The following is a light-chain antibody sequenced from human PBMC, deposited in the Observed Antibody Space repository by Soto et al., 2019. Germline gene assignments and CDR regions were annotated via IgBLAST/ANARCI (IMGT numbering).Light chain of an antibody. CDR2: DAS. CDR3: QQRSSH. CDR1: QSIADH. V-gene: IGKV3-11*01. J-gene: IGKJ4*01. Sequence: EIVLTQSPATLSLSPGERGTLSCRASQSIADHLAWYQQKPGHAPRLLIYDASKRAAGIPARFCGRGSGTDFTITITTLKPGYFGVYYCQQRSSHFGGGTRV.